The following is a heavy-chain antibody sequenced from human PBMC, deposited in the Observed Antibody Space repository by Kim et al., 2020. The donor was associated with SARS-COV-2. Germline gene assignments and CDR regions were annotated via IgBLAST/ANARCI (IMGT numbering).Heavy chain of an antibody. D-gene: IGHD6-13*01. CDR2: ISGDGVST. J-gene: IGHJ6*01. CDR3: AKWGIASAGFYYYSLDV. Sequence: GGSLRLSCAASGFSFSEYGMTWVRQAPGKGLEWVSTISGDGVSTNYADSVRGRVTISRDNSENTPYLQMNSLRADDPAVYSCAKWGIASAGFYYYSLDV. V-gene: IGHV3-23*01. CDR1: GFSFSEYG.